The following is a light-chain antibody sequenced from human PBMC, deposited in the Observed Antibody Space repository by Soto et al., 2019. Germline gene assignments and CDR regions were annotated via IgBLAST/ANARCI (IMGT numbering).Light chain of an antibody. CDR3: QQRSSWPLT. J-gene: IGKJ4*01. CDR2: DAS. CDR1: QSVSRH. Sequence: EIVLTQSPATLSLSPGERATLSCRASQSVSRHFAWYQQKPGQAPRLLIYDASNRATDIPARFAGSGSGTEFTLTINSLEPEDFAVYYCQQRSSWPLTFGGGTKVEIK. V-gene: IGKV3-11*01.